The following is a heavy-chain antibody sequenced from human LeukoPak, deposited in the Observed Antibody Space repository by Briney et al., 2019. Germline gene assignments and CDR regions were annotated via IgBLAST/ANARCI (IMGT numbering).Heavy chain of an antibody. V-gene: IGHV1-18*01. CDR3: AKTTVTSEDYYYYYMDV. Sequence: ASVNVSCKPSGYTFTSYGISWVRQAPGQGLEWMGWISAYNGNTYYAQNLQGRVTMTTDTSTSTAYMELRSLRSDDTAVYYCAKTTVTSEDYYYYYMDVWGKGTTVTVSS. J-gene: IGHJ6*03. CDR2: ISAYNGNT. CDR1: GYTFTSYG. D-gene: IGHD4-17*01.